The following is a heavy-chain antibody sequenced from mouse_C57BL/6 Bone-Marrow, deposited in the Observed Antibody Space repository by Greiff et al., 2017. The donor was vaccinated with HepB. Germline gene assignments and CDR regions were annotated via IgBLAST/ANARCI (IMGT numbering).Heavy chain of an antibody. Sequence: VQLQQSGAELVRPGTSVKMSCKASGYTFTNYWIGWAKQRPGHGLEWIGDIYPGGGYTNYNEKFKGKATLTADKSSSTAYMQFSSLTSEDSAIYYCARDPHYYGSSYWYFDVWGTGTTVTVSS. CDR2: IYPGGGYT. J-gene: IGHJ1*03. CDR1: GYTFTNYW. CDR3: ARDPHYYGSSYWYFDV. V-gene: IGHV1-63*01. D-gene: IGHD1-1*01.